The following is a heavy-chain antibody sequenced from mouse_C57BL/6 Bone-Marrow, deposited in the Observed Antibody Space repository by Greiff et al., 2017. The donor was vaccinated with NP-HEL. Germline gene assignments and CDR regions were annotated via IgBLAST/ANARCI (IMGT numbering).Heavy chain of an antibody. CDR3: ASYGYDGAMDY. V-gene: IGHV1-82*01. Sequence: VQLQQSGPELVKPGASVKISCKASGHAFSSFWMNWVMQRPGKGLEWIGRIYPGDGDTNYNGKFKGKATLTADKSSSTAYMQLSSLTSEDSAVYFCASYGYDGAMDYWGQGTSVTVSS. J-gene: IGHJ4*01. D-gene: IGHD2-2*01. CDR2: IYPGDGDT. CDR1: GHAFSSFW.